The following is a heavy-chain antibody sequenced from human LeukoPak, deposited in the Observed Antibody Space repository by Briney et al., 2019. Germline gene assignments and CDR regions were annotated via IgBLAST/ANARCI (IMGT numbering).Heavy chain of an antibody. CDR2: IYYSGST. J-gene: IGHJ3*02. Sequence: PSETLSLTCTVSGGSISSSSYYWGWIRQPPGKGLEWIGSIYYSGSTYYNPSLKSRVTISVDTSKNQFSLKLSSVTAADTAVYYCASPRAALGPIAFDIWGQGTMVTVSS. V-gene: IGHV4-39*01. D-gene: IGHD3-10*01. CDR3: ASPRAALGPIAFDI. CDR1: GGSISSSSYY.